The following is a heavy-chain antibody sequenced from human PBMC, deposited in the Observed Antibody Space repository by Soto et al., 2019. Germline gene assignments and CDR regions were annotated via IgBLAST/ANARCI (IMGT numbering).Heavy chain of an antibody. CDR2: INPNSGGT. J-gene: IGHJ6*03. D-gene: IGHD6-25*01. CDR3: ARSGLLGGYYYYYMDV. CDR1: GYTFTGYY. Sequence: ASVKVSCKASGYTFTGYYMHWVRQAPGQGLEWMGWINPNSGGTNYAQKFQGWVTMTRDTSISTAYMELSRLRSDDTAVYYCARSGLLGGYYYYYMDVWGKGTTVTVSS. V-gene: IGHV1-2*04.